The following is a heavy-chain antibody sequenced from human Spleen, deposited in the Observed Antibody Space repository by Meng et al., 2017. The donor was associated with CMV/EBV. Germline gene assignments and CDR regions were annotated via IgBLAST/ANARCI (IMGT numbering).Heavy chain of an antibody. J-gene: IGHJ1*01. CDR3: AKVGVLGASKHFQH. CDR2: ITGSGGAT. Sequence: GGSLRLSCAASGFTFSSYAMNWVRQAPGKGLEWVSAITGSGGATFYAESVKCRFTISRDNAKNSLYLQMNSLRAEDTAVYYCAKVGVLGASKHFQHWGQGTLVTVSS. CDR1: GFTFSSYA. D-gene: IGHD1-26*01. V-gene: IGHV3-23*01.